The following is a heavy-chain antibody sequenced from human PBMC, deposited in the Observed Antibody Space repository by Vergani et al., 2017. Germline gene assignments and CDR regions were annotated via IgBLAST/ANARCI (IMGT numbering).Heavy chain of an antibody. V-gene: IGHV3-23*01. J-gene: IGHJ4*02. CDR1: GFTFSSYA. CDR3: VRDSRWAGAWKRDGFDY. D-gene: IGHD1-1*01. Sequence: EVQLLESGGGLVQPGGSLRLSCAASGFTFSSYAMSWVRQAPGKGLEWVSAISGSGDSTYYADSVKGRFTISRDNSKNTLYLQMNSLRAEDTAVYYCVRDSRWAGAWKRDGFDYWGQGTLVTVSS. CDR2: ISGSGDST.